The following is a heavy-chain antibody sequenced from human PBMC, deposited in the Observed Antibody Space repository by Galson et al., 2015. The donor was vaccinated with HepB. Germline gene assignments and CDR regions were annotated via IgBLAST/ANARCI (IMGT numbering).Heavy chain of an antibody. CDR1: GFPLSTSGVG. J-gene: IGHJ5*02. V-gene: IGHV2-5*02. Sequence: PALVKPTQTLTLTCTFSGFPLSTSGVGVGWIRQPPGKALEWLALIYWDDDKRYSPSLKSRLTITKDTSKNQVVLTMTNMDPVDTATYYCARRGSSGWIPNWFDPWGQGTLVTVSS. D-gene: IGHD6-19*01. CDR3: ARRGSSGWIPNWFDP. CDR2: IYWDDDK.